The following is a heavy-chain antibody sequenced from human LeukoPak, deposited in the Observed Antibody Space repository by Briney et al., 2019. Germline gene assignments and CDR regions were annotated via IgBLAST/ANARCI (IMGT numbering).Heavy chain of an antibody. Sequence: GGSLRLSCAASGFTFSSYAMHWVRQAPGKGLEWVAVISYDGSNKYYADSVKGRFTISRDNSKNTLYLQMNSLRAEDTAVYYCARDPVYYYDSSGEGVFDYWGQGTLVTVSA. CDR2: ISYDGSNK. CDR3: ARDPVYYYDSSGEGVFDY. D-gene: IGHD3-22*01. CDR1: GFTFSSYA. V-gene: IGHV3-30-3*01. J-gene: IGHJ4*02.